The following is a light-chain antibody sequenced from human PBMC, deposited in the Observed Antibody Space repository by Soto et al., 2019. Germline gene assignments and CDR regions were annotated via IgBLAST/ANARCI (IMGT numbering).Light chain of an antibody. CDR2: GTS. CDR1: ESVGSTY. V-gene: IGKV3-20*01. Sequence: VLTQSPGTLSLSPGERATLSCRASESVGSTYLAWYQQKPGQAPRLLIFGTSSRATGIPDRFSGSGSGTDFTLTISRLEPEDFAVYYCQQYGSSGTFGQGAKVDI. J-gene: IGKJ1*01. CDR3: QQYGSSGT.